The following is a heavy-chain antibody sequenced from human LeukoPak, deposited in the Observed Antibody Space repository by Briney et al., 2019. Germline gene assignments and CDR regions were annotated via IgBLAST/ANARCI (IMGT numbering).Heavy chain of an antibody. CDR3: VHRTTVTSVDH. CDR2: IYGNDDK. V-gene: IGHV2-5*01. Sequence: SGPTLVKPTQTLMLTCTFSGFSLNTNAVVVGWVRQPPGQALEWLTFIYGNDDKRYSPSLESRLTITKDTSKNQVVLTMTDMDYVDTATYYCVHRTTVTSVDHWGQGTLVTVSS. J-gene: IGHJ4*02. D-gene: IGHD4-17*01. CDR1: GFSLNTNAVV.